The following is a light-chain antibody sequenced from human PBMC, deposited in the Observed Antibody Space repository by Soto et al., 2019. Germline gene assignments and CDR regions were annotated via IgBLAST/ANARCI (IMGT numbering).Light chain of an antibody. Sequence: ILMTQSPAALSVSPGERATLSCRASQSVSSNLAWYQQKPGQAPRLLIYGASSRATGIPDRFSGSGSGTDFTLTISSLEPEDYAVYYCQQYDHSLWTFGQGTKVDIK. J-gene: IGKJ1*01. CDR2: GAS. CDR3: QQYDHSLWT. CDR1: QSVSSN. V-gene: IGKV3D-15*01.